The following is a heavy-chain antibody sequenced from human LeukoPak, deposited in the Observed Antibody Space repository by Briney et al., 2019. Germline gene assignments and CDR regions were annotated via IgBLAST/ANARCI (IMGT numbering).Heavy chain of an antibody. Sequence: SETLSLTCTVSGGSISSYYWSWIRQPPGKGLEWIGYIYYSGSTNYNPSLKSRVTISVDTSKNQFSLKLSSVTAADTAVYYCARNYYGSGSYPAHDYWGQGTLVTVSS. CDR1: GGSISSYY. CDR2: IYYSGST. J-gene: IGHJ4*02. D-gene: IGHD3-10*01. V-gene: IGHV4-59*08. CDR3: ARNYYGSGSYPAHDY.